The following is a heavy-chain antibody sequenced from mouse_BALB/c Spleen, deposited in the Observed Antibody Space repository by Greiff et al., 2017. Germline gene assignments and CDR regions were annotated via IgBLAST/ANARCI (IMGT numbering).Heavy chain of an antibody. CDR1: GFTFSSFG. V-gene: IGHV5-17*02. CDR3: ARWRDYDYAMDY. D-gene: IGHD2-4*01. Sequence: EVNVVESGGGLVQPGGSRKLSCAASGFTFSSFGMHWVRQAPEKGLEWVAYISSGSSTIYYADTVKGRFTISRDNPKNTLFLQMTSLRSEDTAMYYCARWRDYDYAMDYWGQGTSVTVSS. CDR2: ISSGSSTI. J-gene: IGHJ4*01.